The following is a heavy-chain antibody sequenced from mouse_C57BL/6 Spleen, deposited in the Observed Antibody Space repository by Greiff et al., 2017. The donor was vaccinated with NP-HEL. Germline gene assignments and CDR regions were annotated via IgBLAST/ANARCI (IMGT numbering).Heavy chain of an antibody. J-gene: IGHJ3*01. CDR3: ARDGGSSWFAY. Sequence: VQLQQSGAELAKPGASVKLSCKASGYTFTSYWMHWVKQRPGQGLEWIGYINPSSGYTKYNQKFKDKATLTADKSYSTAYMQLSSLTYEDSAVYYCARDGGSSWFAYWGQGTLVTVSA. D-gene: IGHD1-1*02. V-gene: IGHV1-7*01. CDR2: INPSSGYT. CDR1: GYTFTSYW.